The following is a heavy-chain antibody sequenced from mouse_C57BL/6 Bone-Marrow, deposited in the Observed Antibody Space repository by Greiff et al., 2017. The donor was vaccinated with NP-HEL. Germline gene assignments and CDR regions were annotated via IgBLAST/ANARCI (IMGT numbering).Heavy chain of an antibody. CDR3: ARDYYGSSYWYFDV. D-gene: IGHD1-1*01. CDR1: GYTFTSYW. V-gene: IGHV1-50*01. Sequence: QVQLQQPGAELVKPGASVKLSCKASGYTFTSYWMQWVKQRPGQGLEWIGEIDPSDSYTNYNQKLKGKATLTVDTSSSTAYMQLSSLTSEDSAVYYCARDYYGSSYWYFDVWGTGTTVTVSS. CDR2: IDPSDSYT. J-gene: IGHJ1*03.